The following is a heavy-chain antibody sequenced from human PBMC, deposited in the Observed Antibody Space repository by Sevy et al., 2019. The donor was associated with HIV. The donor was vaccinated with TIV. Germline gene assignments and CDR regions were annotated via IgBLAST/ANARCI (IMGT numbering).Heavy chain of an antibody. CDR1: GFTFNNYA. CDR2: VSGGGDTT. CDR3: AKGGSTSGYYLNYFAY. V-gene: IGHV3-23*01. D-gene: IGHD3-22*01. J-gene: IGHJ4*02. Sequence: GESLKISCAASGFTFNNYAMTWVRQAPGKGLEWVSAVSGGGDTTYYADSVKGRFTISRDNSKNPLYLQMNSLRAEDTAVYYCAKGGSTSGYYLNYFAYWGQGTLVTVSS.